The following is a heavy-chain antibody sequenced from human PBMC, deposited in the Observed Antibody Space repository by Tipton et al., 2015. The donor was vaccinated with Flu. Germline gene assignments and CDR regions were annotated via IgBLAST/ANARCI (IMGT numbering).Heavy chain of an antibody. CDR1: GGSIASDYY. J-gene: IGHJ6*02. D-gene: IGHD3-10*01. Sequence: TLSLTCAVSGGSIASDYYWGWIRQPPGKGLEWIGDIYHSGSTNYNPSFRSRVTMSVDTSENKFSLKVTSVTAADTATYYCATLGYYGSGGYKGYYDGMDVWGHGTTVTVSS. CDR3: ATLGYYGSGGYKGYYDGMDV. V-gene: IGHV4-59*01. CDR2: IYHSGST.